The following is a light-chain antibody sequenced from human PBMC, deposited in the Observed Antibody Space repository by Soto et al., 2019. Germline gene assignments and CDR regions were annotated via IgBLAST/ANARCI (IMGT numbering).Light chain of an antibody. CDR3: QPYNTWPPIT. V-gene: IGKV3-15*01. CDR1: QSVSSN. CDR2: GAS. J-gene: IGKJ5*01. Sequence: EIVMTQSPATLSVSPGERATLSYGASQSVSSNLAWYQQKAGQAPRLLMYGASTRATGIPARFSGSGSGTEFTLTISSLQSEDFAVYYCQPYNTWPPITSAQGTRLEIK.